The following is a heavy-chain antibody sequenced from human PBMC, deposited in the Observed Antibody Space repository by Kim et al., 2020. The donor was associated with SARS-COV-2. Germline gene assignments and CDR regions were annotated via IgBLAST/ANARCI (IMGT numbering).Heavy chain of an antibody. V-gene: IGHV3-30-3*01. Sequence: GGSLRLSCAASGFTFSSYAMHWVRQAPGKGLEWVAVISYDGSNKYYADSVKGRFTISRDNSKNTLYLQMNSLRAEDTAVYYCARDSVAVAGTWEGDAFDIWGQGTMVTVSS. J-gene: IGHJ3*02. D-gene: IGHD6-19*01. CDR3: ARDSVAVAGTWEGDAFDI. CDR1: GFTFSSYA. CDR2: ISYDGSNK.